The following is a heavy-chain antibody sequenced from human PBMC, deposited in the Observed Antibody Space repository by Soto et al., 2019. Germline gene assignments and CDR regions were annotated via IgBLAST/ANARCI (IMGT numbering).Heavy chain of an antibody. CDR3: ARGRIVSVWSLNGMDV. CDR2: INHSGST. Sequence: KTXETLSLTCAVYGWSFSGYYWSWIRQPPGKGLEWIGEINHSGSTNYNPSLKSRVTISVDTSKNQFSLKLSSVTAADTAVYYCARGRIVSVWSLNGMDVWGQGTTVTV. D-gene: IGHD6-19*01. J-gene: IGHJ6*02. V-gene: IGHV4-34*01. CDR1: GWSFSGYY.